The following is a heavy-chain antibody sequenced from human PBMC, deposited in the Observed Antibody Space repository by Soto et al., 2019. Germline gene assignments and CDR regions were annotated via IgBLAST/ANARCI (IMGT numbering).Heavy chain of an antibody. D-gene: IGHD3-16*01. CDR3: AKLYDYVWGSPEVFDY. CDR1: GFPFTSYA. V-gene: IGHV3-23*01. CDR2: ISGSGGST. J-gene: IGHJ4*02. Sequence: PGGSLTLSCAASGFPFTSYAMSWVLQAPGKGLEWVSAISGSGGSTYYADSVKGRFTISRDNSKNTLYLQMNSLRAEDTAVYYCAKLYDYVWGSPEVFDYWGQGTLVTVSS.